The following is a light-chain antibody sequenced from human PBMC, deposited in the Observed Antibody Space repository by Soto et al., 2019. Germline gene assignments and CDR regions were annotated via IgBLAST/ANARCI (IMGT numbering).Light chain of an antibody. CDR2: DAS. CDR1: QSISSW. Sequence: DIQMTQSPSTLSASVGDRVTITCRASQSISSWLAWYQQKPGKAPKLLIYDASSLESGVPSRFSGSGSGTEFTLTISSLQPDDFATYYCQQTYSIPYTFGQGTTLEIK. V-gene: IGKV1-5*01. CDR3: QQTYSIPYT. J-gene: IGKJ2*01.